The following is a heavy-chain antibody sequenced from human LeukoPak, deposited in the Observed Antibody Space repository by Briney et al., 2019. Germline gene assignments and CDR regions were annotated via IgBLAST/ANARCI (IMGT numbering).Heavy chain of an antibody. CDR3: ARHGYSGYESDV. J-gene: IGHJ6*04. V-gene: IGHV4-34*01. Sequence: ASETLSLTCAVYGGSFSTYYWSWIRQPPGKGLEWIGEINHSGSTNNNPSLKSRVTISVDMSKNQISLKLTSVTAADTAVYYCARHGYSGYESDVWGKGTTVTISS. CDR1: GGSFSTYY. CDR2: INHSGST. D-gene: IGHD5-12*01.